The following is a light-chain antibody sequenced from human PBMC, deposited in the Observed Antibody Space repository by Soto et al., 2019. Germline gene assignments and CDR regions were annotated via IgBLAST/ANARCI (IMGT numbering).Light chain of an antibody. CDR3: QQYGTSPFT. CDR2: GVS. J-gene: IGKJ3*01. Sequence: IGLTQSPCTVSLSPGERATLSCRASQSVSSNYLAWYQQIPGQAPRLLIYGVSSRAAGIPDRFSGSGSGTDFTLTISRLEPEDFADYYCQQYGTSPFTFGPGTKVDIK. V-gene: IGKV3-20*01. CDR1: QSVSSNY.